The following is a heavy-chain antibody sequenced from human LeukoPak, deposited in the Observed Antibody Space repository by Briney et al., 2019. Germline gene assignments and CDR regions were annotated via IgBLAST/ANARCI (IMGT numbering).Heavy chain of an antibody. CDR1: GITFSSYE. Sequence: GGSLRLSCAASGITFSSYEMNWVRQAPGKGLEWVSYIISSGSTIYYADSVKGRFTISRDNAKNSLYLQMNSLRAEDTAVYYCARAGYDYVWGSPPLDYWGQGTLVTVSS. J-gene: IGHJ4*02. D-gene: IGHD3-16*01. V-gene: IGHV3-48*03. CDR2: IISSGSTI. CDR3: ARAGYDYVWGSPPLDY.